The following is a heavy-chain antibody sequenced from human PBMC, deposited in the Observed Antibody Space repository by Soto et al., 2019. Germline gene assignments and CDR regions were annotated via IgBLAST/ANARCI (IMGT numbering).Heavy chain of an antibody. Sequence: QVQLLESGGGVVQPGRSLRLSCAASGFTFSSYGMHWVRQAPGKGLEWVAVISYDGSNKYYGDSVKGRFTISRDNTKNTLYLQMNTLRADDTAVYYCAKASLYGEYYFDYWGQGTLVTVSS. CDR2: ISYDGSNK. CDR1: GFTFSSYG. V-gene: IGHV3-30*18. J-gene: IGHJ4*02. CDR3: AKASLYGEYYFDY. D-gene: IGHD2-2*02.